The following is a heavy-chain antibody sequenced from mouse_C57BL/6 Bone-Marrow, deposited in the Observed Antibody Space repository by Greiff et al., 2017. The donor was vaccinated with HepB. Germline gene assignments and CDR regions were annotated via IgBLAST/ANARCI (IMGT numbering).Heavy chain of an antibody. CDR1: GYTFTSYW. Sequence: VQLQQPGAELVKPGASVKLSCKASGYTFTSYWMHWVKQRPGRGLEWIGRIDPNSGGTKYNEKFKSKATLTVDKPSSTAYMQLSSLTSEDSAVYYCARSAPITTVVAPYWYFDVWGTGTTVTVSS. D-gene: IGHD1-1*01. CDR2: IDPNSGGT. V-gene: IGHV1-72*01. CDR3: ARSAPITTVVAPYWYFDV. J-gene: IGHJ1*03.